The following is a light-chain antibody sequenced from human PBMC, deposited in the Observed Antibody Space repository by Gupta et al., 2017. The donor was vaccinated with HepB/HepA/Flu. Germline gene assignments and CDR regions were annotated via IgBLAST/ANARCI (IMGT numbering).Light chain of an antibody. CDR3: QQRSNWPPIT. CDR1: QSVSSY. J-gene: IGKJ4*01. Sequence: EIVLTQSSATLSLSPGERATLSCRASQSVSSYLAWYQQKPGQAPRLLIYDASNRATGIPARFSGSGSGTDFTLTISSREPEDFAVYYCQQRSNWPPITFGGGTKVEIK. CDR2: DAS. V-gene: IGKV3-11*01.